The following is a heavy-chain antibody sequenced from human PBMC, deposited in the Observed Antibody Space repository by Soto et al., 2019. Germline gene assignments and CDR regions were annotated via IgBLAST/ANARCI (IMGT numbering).Heavy chain of an antibody. Sequence: ASVKVSCKASGYTFTNYYMHWVRQAPGQGLEWMGWMNPRSGGTKYAQAFQDRVTMTRDASISTAYMEVTSLRHGDTAVYFCARVSPYYYYGMDVWGQGTTVTVSS. CDR1: GYTFTNYY. CDR2: MNPRSGGT. J-gene: IGHJ6*02. CDR3: ARVSPYYYYGMDV. V-gene: IGHV1-2*02.